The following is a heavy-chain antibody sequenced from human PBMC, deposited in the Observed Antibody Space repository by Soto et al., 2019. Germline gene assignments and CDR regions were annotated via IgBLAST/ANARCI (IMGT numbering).Heavy chain of an antibody. V-gene: IGHV3-11*06. CDR2: ISRSSTYT. CDR3: ARDSAAGTNSYCLDV. D-gene: IGHD6-13*01. CDR1: GFTFSDYY. J-gene: IGHJ6*02. Sequence: RRLSCAASGFTFSDYYMSWIRQGPGKGLEWVSYISRSSTYTDYGDSVKGRFTISRDNAKNSLYLQMNSLRAEDTAVYYCARDSAAGTNSYCLDVWGQGTMGTVSS.